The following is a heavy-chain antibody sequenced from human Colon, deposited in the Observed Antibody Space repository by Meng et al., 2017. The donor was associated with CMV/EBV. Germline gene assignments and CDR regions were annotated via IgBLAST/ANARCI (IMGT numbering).Heavy chain of an antibody. D-gene: IGHD2-21*01. CDR3: TKEGYVVVREGWGMDV. Sequence: GGSLRLSCAVSGLTFATYTMNWVRQAPGKGLEWVSSINSYSNYIGYADSVKGRFTISRDNAKSTLYLQMNNLGAEDTAVYYCTKEGYVVVREGWGMDVWGQGTTVTVSS. CDR2: INSYSNYI. V-gene: IGHV3-21*04. CDR1: GLTFATYT. J-gene: IGHJ6*02.